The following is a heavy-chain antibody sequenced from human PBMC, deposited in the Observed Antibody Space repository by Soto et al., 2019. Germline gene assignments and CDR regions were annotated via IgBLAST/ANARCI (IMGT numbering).Heavy chain of an antibody. CDR3: AKHEGYCSTTTCSNFDY. V-gene: IGHV5-51*01. CDR2: IYPGDSDS. D-gene: IGHD2-2*01. Sequence: GESLRICCRGSGLTCTSYWSGWVLQMHGKGLEWMGIIYPGDSDSSYSPSFQGQVTISADKSINTAYLHWSSLKASDTAIYYCAKHEGYCSTTTCSNFDYWGQGTLVTVSS. CDR1: GLTCTSYW. J-gene: IGHJ4*02.